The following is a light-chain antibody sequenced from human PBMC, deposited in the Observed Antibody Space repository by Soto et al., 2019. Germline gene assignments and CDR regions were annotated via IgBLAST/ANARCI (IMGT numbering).Light chain of an antibody. CDR3: QSFHNNTWV. Sequence: NFMLTQPHSVSESPGRTVTISCTRSSGSIASNYVHWYQQRPGSAPTTVIYEDNQRPSGLPDRFSGSIDSSSNSASLTISGLKTEDEADYYRQSFHNNTWVFGGGTKLTVL. J-gene: IGLJ3*02. CDR1: SGSIASNY. V-gene: IGLV6-57*03. CDR2: EDN.